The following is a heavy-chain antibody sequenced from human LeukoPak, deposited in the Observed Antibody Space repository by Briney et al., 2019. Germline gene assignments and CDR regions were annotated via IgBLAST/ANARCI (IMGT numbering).Heavy chain of an antibody. J-gene: IGHJ3*02. CDR1: GGSFSGYY. V-gene: IGHV4-34*01. CDR2: INHSGST. D-gene: IGHD3-10*02. Sequence: KTSETLSLTCAVYGGSFSGYYWSWIRQPPGKGLEWIGEINHSGSTNYNPSLKSRVTISVDTSKNQFSLQLNSVTPEDTAVYYCARDQEGYYVTDAFDIWGQGTMVTVSS. CDR3: ARDQEGYYVTDAFDI.